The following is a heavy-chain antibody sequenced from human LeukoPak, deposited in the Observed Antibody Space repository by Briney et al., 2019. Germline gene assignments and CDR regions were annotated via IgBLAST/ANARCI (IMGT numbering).Heavy chain of an antibody. J-gene: IGHJ4*02. Sequence: GGSLRLSCAASGLTFSSYAMNWVRQAPGKGLEWVSTISGSDGSTYYADSVKGRFTISRDNSKNTLYLQMNSLRAEDTAVYYCAKSKVVAATMGRFDYWGQGTLVTVSS. CDR3: AKSKVVAATMGRFDY. CDR1: GLTFSSYA. CDR2: ISGSDGST. V-gene: IGHV3-23*01. D-gene: IGHD2-15*01.